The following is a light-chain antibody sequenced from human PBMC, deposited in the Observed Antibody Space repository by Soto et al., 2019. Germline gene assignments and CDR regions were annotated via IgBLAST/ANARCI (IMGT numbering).Light chain of an antibody. CDR3: QQYGSAPFT. J-gene: IGKJ3*01. CDR2: AAS. Sequence: TQSPSTLSASVGDRVTITCRASQSISSNLAWYQHKTGQAPRLLIYAASTRATGIPDRISGSGSGTDFTLTISRLEPEDFAVYYCQQYGSAPFTFGPGTKVDIK. CDR1: QSISSN. V-gene: IGKV3-20*01.